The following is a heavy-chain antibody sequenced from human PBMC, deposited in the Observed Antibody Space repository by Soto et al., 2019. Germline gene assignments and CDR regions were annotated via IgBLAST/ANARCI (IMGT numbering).Heavy chain of an antibody. J-gene: IGHJ6*02. CDR1: GFTFSSYA. CDR2: ISYDGSNK. V-gene: IGHV3-30-3*01. Sequence: SLRLSCAASGFTFSSYAMHWVRQAPGKGLEWVAVISYDGSNKYYADSVKGRFTISRDNSKNTLYLQMNSLRAEDTAVYYCARGAPAYYYDSSGSHPPPGLFYYYYYGMDVWGQGTTVTVSS. CDR3: ARGAPAYYYDSSGSHPPPGLFYYYYYGMDV. D-gene: IGHD3-22*01.